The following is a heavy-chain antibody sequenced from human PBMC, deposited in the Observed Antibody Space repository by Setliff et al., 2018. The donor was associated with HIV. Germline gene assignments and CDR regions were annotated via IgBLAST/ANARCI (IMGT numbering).Heavy chain of an antibody. D-gene: IGHD3-10*01. Sequence: GGSLRLSCAASGFTFSSYAMHWVRQAPGKGLEWVAVISYDGSNKYYADSVKGRFTISRDNSKNTLYLQMNSLRAEDTAVYYCARSVIGYYYYAMDVWGQGTTVTVSS. CDR3: ARSVIGYYYYAMDV. CDR2: ISYDGSNK. CDR1: GFTFSSYA. V-gene: IGHV3-30*01. J-gene: IGHJ6*02.